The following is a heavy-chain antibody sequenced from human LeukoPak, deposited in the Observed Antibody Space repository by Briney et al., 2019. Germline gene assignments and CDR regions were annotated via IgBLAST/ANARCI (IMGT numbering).Heavy chain of an antibody. CDR1: GGSISSSSYY. CDR2: IYYSGST. CDR3: ARAGQWLVREFDY. V-gene: IGHV4-39*07. D-gene: IGHD6-19*01. J-gene: IGHJ4*02. Sequence: SETLSLTCTVSGGSISSSSYYWGWIRQPPGKGLEWIGSIYYSGSTYYNPSLKSRVTISVDTSKNQFSLKLSSVTAADTAVYYCARAGQWLVREFDYWGRGTLVTVSS.